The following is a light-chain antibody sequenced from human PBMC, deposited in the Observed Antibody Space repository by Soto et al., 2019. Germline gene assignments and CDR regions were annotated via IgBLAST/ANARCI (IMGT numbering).Light chain of an antibody. CDR2: WAS. Sequence: DIVMTQSPDSLAVSLGERATINCKSSQSVFSNSKNKNYFAWYQQKPGQPPKLLIYWASTRESGVPDRFSGSGSGTDFTLTISSLQAEDVAVYYCQQYFKTPHTFGQGTKLAIK. CDR1: QSVFSNSKNKNY. V-gene: IGKV4-1*01. CDR3: QQYFKTPHT. J-gene: IGKJ2*01.